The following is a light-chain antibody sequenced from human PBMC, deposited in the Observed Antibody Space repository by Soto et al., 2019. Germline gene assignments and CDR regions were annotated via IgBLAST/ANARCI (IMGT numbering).Light chain of an antibody. Sequence: DIQVTQSPSSLSASLGDSVTRTCMASRSISRYLNWYQQKPGKAPKLLIYSASSLQSGVPSRFSGSGSGSDFTLTINSLQPEDFATYYCQQTYSTPRTFGQGTEVDIK. CDR1: RSISRY. CDR3: QQTYSTPRT. V-gene: IGKV1-39*01. CDR2: SAS. J-gene: IGKJ1*01.